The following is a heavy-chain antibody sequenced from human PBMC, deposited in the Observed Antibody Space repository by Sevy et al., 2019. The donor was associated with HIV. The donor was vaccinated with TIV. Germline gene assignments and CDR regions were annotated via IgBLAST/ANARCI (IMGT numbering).Heavy chain of an antibody. CDR3: ASGRYYDSSGPRVDAFDI. Sequence: GGSLRLSCAASGFTVSSNYMSWVRQAPGKGLEWVSVIYSGGSTYYADSVKGRFTISRDNSKNTPYLQMNSLRAEDTAVYYGASGRYYDSSGPRVDAFDIWGQGTMVTVSS. D-gene: IGHD3-22*01. V-gene: IGHV3-53*01. CDR2: IYSGGST. CDR1: GFTVSSNY. J-gene: IGHJ3*02.